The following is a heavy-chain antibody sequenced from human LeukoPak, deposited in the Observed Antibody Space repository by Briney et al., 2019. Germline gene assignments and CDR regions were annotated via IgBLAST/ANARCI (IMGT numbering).Heavy chain of an antibody. D-gene: IGHD3-16*01. CDR1: GFTFSHYW. CDR2: IKHDGSDN. J-gene: IGHJ4*02. V-gene: IGHV3-7*01. CDR3: GRAFPPLRTSSAGDL. Sequence: AGGSLRLSCAASGFTFSHYWMSWIRQAPGKGLEWVANIKHDGSDNNYVDSVKGRFTISRDNAKNSLYLQMNSLRVEDTAIYYCGRAFPPLRTSSAGDLWGQGILVTVSS.